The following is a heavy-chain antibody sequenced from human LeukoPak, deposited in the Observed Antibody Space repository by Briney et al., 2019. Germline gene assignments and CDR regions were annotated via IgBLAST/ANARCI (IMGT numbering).Heavy chain of an antibody. CDR2: INHSGST. Sequence: SETLSLTCAVYGGSFSGYYWSWLRQPPGKGLEWIGEINHSGSTNYNPSLKSRVTISVDTSKNQFSLKLSSVTAADTAVYYCARGADPYCSSTSCQYYFDYWGQGTLVTVSS. D-gene: IGHD2-2*01. CDR1: GGSFSGYY. CDR3: ARGADPYCSSTSCQYYFDY. J-gene: IGHJ4*02. V-gene: IGHV4-34*01.